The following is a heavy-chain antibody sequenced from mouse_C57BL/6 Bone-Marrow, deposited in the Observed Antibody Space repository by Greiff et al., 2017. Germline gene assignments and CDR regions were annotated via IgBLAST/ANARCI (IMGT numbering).Heavy chain of an antibody. CDR1: GYSFTGYY. CDR2: INPSTGGT. Sequence: EVKLMESGPELVKPGASVKISCKASGYSFTGYYMNWVKQSPEKSLEWIGEINPSTGGTTYNKKFKAKATLTVDKSSSTAYMQLKSLTSEDSAVYYCARSPYGSISYAMDYWGQGTSVTVSS. D-gene: IGHD1-1*01. CDR3: ARSPYGSISYAMDY. V-gene: IGHV1-42*01. J-gene: IGHJ4*01.